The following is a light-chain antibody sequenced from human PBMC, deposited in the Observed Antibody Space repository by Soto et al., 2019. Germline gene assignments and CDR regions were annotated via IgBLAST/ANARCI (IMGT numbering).Light chain of an antibody. CDR2: AAS. CDR3: QKYNSAPLT. Sequence: DIQMTQSPSSLSASLGDRVTITCRASQGIGIYLAWFQQRPGKVPKLLIYAASTLQSGVPSRFRGSGSGTEFTLTISSLQPEDVATYYCQKYNSAPLTFGGGTRVEIK. CDR1: QGIGIY. V-gene: IGKV1-27*01. J-gene: IGKJ4*01.